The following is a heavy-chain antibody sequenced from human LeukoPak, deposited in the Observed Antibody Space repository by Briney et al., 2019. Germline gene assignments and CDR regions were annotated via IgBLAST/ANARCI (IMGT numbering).Heavy chain of an antibody. Sequence: SETLSLTCTVSGGSISSSSYYWGWIRQPPGKGLEWIGSVYYSGTTYYNPSLKSRVTISVDTSKNQFSLTLSSATASDTAVYYCARGYSSSWYNWFDPWGQGTLVTVSS. CDR2: VYYSGTT. D-gene: IGHD6-13*01. CDR3: ARGYSSSWYNWFDP. CDR1: GGSISSSSYY. J-gene: IGHJ5*02. V-gene: IGHV4-39*01.